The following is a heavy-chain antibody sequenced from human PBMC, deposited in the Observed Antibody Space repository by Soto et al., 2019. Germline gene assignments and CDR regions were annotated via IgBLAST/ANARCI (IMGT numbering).Heavy chain of an antibody. D-gene: IGHD5-18*01. V-gene: IGHV1-69*01. CDR1: GGTFCSQG. CDR3: ARGAMANFDY. J-gene: IGHJ4*02. Sequence: WXSVKVSCEASGGTFCSQGIAWVRQAPGQGLEWMGGFIAMLGTPTYAKKVQGRATISADESLTSSYLELRSLRSEDTGVYFCARGAMANFDYWGQGTVVTVSS. CDR2: FIAMLGTP.